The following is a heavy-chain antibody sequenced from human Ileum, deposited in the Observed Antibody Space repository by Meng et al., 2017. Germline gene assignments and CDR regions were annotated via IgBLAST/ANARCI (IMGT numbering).Heavy chain of an antibody. CDR1: GGSNSTRDW. V-gene: IGHV4-4*02. J-gene: IGHJ4*02. D-gene: IGHD1-26*01. Sequence: QLHAQESGPGLLKLSGPLSLTCAGCGGSNSTRDWWRWVRQPPGKGLEWIGEIHHSGSTNYNPSLKSRVTISVDKSKNQFSLKLNSVTAADTAVYYCAREWSGSYRHFDYWGQGTLVTVSS. CDR3: AREWSGSYRHFDY. CDR2: IHHSGST.